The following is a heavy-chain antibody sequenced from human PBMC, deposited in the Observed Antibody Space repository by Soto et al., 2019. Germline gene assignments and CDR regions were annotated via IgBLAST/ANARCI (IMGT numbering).Heavy chain of an antibody. CDR2: IYHSGST. Sequence: SETLSLTCAVFGGSISSGGYSWSWIRQPPGKGLEWIGYIYHSGSTYYNPSLKSRVTISVDRSKNQFSLKLSSVTAADTAVYYCARASGYSYLFDYWGQGTLVTVSS. CDR1: GGSISSGGYS. D-gene: IGHD5-18*01. V-gene: IGHV4-30-2*01. J-gene: IGHJ4*02. CDR3: ARASGYSYLFDY.